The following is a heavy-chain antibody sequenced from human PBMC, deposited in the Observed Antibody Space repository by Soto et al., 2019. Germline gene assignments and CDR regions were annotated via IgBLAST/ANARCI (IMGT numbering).Heavy chain of an antibody. CDR1: GYTLTELS. CDR3: ATGIRYYDRSCYYSEYFDY. CDR2: FDPEDGET. D-gene: IGHD3-22*01. V-gene: IGHV1-24*01. J-gene: IGHJ4*02. Sequence: SVKVSCKVSGYTLTELSMHWVRQAPGKGLEWMGGFDPEDGETIYAQKFQGRVTMTEDTSTDTAYMELSSLRSEDTAVYYCATGIRYYDRSCYYSEYFDYWGQGTLVTVSS.